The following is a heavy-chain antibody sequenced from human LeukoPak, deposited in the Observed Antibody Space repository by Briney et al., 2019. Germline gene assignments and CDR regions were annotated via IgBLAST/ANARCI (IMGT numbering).Heavy chain of an antibody. CDR1: GFTFSRYT. J-gene: IGHJ3*02. CDR3: VRVYSSPDALDI. D-gene: IGHD6-13*01. V-gene: IGHV3-64D*08. CDR2: VTGNGGGT. Sequence: GGSLTLSWSASGFTFSRYTMTWVRQAPGEGLEYVSSVTGNGGGTYYADSVKGRFTISRDNSKHPLYLQMSSLRAEDTAVYYCVRVYSSPDALDIWGQGTMVTVSS.